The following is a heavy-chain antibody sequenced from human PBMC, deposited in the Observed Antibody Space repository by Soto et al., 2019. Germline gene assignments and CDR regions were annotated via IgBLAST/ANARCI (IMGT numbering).Heavy chain of an antibody. J-gene: IGHJ4*02. D-gene: IGHD2-2*01. CDR1: GGSISSYY. CDR3: ARGDRRGYGYQLV. CDR2: IYYSGST. Sequence: PSETLSLTCTVSGGSISSYYWSWIRQPPGKGLEWIGYIYYSGSTNYNPSLKSRVTISVDTSKNQFSLKLSSVTAADTAVYYCARGDRRGYGYQLVWGRGTLVTVSS. V-gene: IGHV4-59*01.